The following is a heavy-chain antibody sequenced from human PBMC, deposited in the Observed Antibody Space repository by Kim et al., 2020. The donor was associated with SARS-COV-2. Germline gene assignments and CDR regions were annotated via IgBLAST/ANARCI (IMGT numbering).Heavy chain of an antibody. D-gene: IGHD3-10*01. Sequence: GGSLRLSCAASGFTFSDYDMNWIRQAPGKGPEWLSNVNTRSTYITYADTVKGRFTISRDNAKNSVYLQMNSLRAEDTALYYCARDYYGPDYWGQGTLVTV. V-gene: IGHV3-11*05. CDR1: GFTFSDYD. CDR3: ARDYYGPDY. J-gene: IGHJ4*02. CDR2: VNTRSTYI.